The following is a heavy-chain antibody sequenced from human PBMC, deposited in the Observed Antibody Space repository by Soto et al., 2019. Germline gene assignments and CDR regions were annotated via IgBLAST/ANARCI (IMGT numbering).Heavy chain of an antibody. Sequence: LRLSCAASGFTFENFAMHWVRQAPGKGLEWVSGISWNSGRTAYAESVKGRFTLSRDNAKNSLYLQMNSLRAEDTAFYYCAKSVGSGLGRSNDYWGQGTLVTVSS. CDR2: ISWNSGRT. J-gene: IGHJ4*02. CDR3: AKSVGSGLGRSNDY. CDR1: GFTFENFA. V-gene: IGHV3-9*01. D-gene: IGHD3-3*01.